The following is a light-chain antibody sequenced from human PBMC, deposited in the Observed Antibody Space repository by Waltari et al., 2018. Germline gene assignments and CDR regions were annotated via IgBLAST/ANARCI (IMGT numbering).Light chain of an antibody. V-gene: IGKV3D-15*01. CDR1: QSVGST. J-gene: IGKJ1*01. CDR3: QKYNDWPPT. Sequence: ETVMMQSPATLSLSPGERATLSCRASQSVGSTLAWYQQKPGQAPRLLIYYASSRATGIPDSFSGSGSGTEFTLTISSLDPEDVGVYYCQKYNDWPPTFGQGTKVEIK. CDR2: YAS.